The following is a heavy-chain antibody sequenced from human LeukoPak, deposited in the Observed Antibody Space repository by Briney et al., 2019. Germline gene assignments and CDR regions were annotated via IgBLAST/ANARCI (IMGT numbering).Heavy chain of an antibody. J-gene: IGHJ2*01. Sequence: ASVKVSCEASGGTFSSYTISWVRQDLGQGLECMGRIIPILGIANYAQKFQGRVTITADKSTSTAYMELSSLRSEDTAVYCCARAGVVPAAIREGLDWYFDLWGRGTLVTVSS. D-gene: IGHD2-2*01. CDR2: IIPILGIA. CDR1: GGTFSSYT. V-gene: IGHV1-69*02. CDR3: ARAGVVPAAIREGLDWYFDL.